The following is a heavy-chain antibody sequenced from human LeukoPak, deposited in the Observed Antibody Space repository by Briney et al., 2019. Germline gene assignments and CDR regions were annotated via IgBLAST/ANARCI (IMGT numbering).Heavy chain of an antibody. CDR2: INHSGST. Sequence: SETLSLTCAVYGGSFSGYYWSWIRQPPGKGLEWIGEINHSGSTNYNPSLKSRVTISVDTSKNQFSLKLGSVTAADTAVYYCARDLGSGSPSNWFDLWGQGTLVTVSS. V-gene: IGHV4-34*01. D-gene: IGHD3-10*01. J-gene: IGHJ5*02. CDR1: GGSFSGYY. CDR3: ARDLGSGSPSNWFDL.